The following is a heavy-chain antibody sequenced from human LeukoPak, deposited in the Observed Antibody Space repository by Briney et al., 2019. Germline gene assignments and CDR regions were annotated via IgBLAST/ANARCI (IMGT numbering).Heavy chain of an antibody. CDR2: ISGSGGST. V-gene: IGHV3-23*01. CDR1: GFTFSSYA. J-gene: IGHJ3*02. CDR3: ARDTYADAFDI. Sequence: GGSLRLSCAASGFTFSSYAMSWVRQAPGKGLEWVSAISGSGGSTYYADSVKGRFTISRDNAENSLYLQMNSLRAEDTAVYYCARDTYADAFDIWGQGTMVTVSS. D-gene: IGHD4-17*01.